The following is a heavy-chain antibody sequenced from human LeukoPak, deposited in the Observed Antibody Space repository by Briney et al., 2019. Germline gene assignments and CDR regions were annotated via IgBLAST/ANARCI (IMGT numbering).Heavy chain of an antibody. V-gene: IGHV7-4-1*02. Sequence: ASVKVCCTASGYTFTARYLHWVRQAPGQGLEWMGWINTDTGNPTYAQGFTGRFVFSLDTSVSTAYLQISSLKAEDTAVYYCARNSGGNDLYYYYYGMDVWGQGTTATVSS. CDR2: INTDTGNP. D-gene: IGHD2-15*01. J-gene: IGHJ6*02. CDR1: GYTFTARY. CDR3: ARNSGGNDLYYYYYGMDV.